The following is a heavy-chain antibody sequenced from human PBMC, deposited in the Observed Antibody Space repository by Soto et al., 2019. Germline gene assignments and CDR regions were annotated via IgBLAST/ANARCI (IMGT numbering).Heavy chain of an antibody. CDR3: ARVAFNYDILTGYPYNWFDP. D-gene: IGHD3-9*01. V-gene: IGHV3-21*04. J-gene: IGHJ5*02. Sequence: NPGGSLRLSCAVSGFPLEKYGMNWVRQAPGKGLEWVSSISFSGDYIYYADSVKGRFTISRDNARNSLYLQMNRLGVDDTAVYYCARVAFNYDILTGYPYNWFDPWGQGTLVTVSS. CDR1: GFPLEKYG. CDR2: ISFSGDYI.